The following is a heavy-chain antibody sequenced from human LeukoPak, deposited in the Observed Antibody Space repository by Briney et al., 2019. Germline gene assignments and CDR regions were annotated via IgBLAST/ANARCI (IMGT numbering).Heavy chain of an antibody. CDR2: ISWNSGSI. CDR3: AKVNYGDAFDD. CDR1: GFTFDDYA. V-gene: IGHV3-9*01. J-gene: IGHJ4*02. Sequence: AGGSLRLSCAASGFTFDDYAMHWVRQAPGKGLEWVSGISWNSGSIGYADSVKGRFTISRDNAKNSLYLQMNSLRAEDTALYYCAKVNYGDAFDDWGQGTLVTVSS. D-gene: IGHD4-17*01.